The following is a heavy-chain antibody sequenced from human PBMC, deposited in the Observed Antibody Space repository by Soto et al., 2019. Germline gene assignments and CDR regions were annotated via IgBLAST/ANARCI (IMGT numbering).Heavy chain of an antibody. J-gene: IGHJ4*02. V-gene: IGHV1-8*01. Sequence: ASVKVSCKASGYTFTSYDINWVRQATGQGLEWMGWMNPNSGNTGYAQKFQGRVTMTRNTSISTAYMELSSLRSEDTAVYYCARGGYYYGSGIYYGGEFGFDFGGQGPLVTVSS. CDR3: ARGGYYYGSGIYYGGEFGFDF. D-gene: IGHD3-10*01. CDR2: MNPNSGNT. CDR1: GYTFTSYD.